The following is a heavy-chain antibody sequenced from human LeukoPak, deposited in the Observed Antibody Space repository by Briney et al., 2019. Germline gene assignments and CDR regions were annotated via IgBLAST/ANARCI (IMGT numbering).Heavy chain of an antibody. CDR3: AKEKVIAVAGTLGFDP. Sequence: GGSLRLSCAASGFTFSSYAMSWVRQAPGKGLEWVSAISGSGSNTYYADSVKGRFTISRDNSKNTLYLQMNSLRAEDTAVYYCAKEKVIAVAGTLGFDPWGQGTLVTVSS. V-gene: IGHV3-23*01. CDR2: ISGSGSNT. D-gene: IGHD6-19*01. J-gene: IGHJ5*02. CDR1: GFTFSSYA.